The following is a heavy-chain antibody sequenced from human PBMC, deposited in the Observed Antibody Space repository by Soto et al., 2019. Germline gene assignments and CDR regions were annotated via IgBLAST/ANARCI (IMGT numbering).Heavy chain of an antibody. J-gene: IGHJ4*02. CDR3: AKDRQLGSSLYYFDY. Sequence: GGSLRLSCAASGFTFNIYGMHWVRQAPDKGLEWVALISYDGSNQYYADSVKGRFTISRDNSKNTLYLQMNSLRGEDTAVYYCAKDRQLGSSLYYFDYWGQGTLVTVSS. D-gene: IGHD5-18*01. CDR1: GFTFNIYG. V-gene: IGHV3-30*18. CDR2: ISYDGSNQ.